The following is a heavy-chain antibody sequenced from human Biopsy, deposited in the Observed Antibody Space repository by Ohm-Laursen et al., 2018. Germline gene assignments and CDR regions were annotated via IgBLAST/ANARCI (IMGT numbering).Heavy chain of an antibody. CDR3: ARGMRTTGWPYFDY. CDR2: IYSGGNT. Sequence: SETLSLTCTLSGYSIIPSGPENWSWIRQPPGQGLQYIGFIYSGGNTNYNPSLRSRVTMSVDTSKNQFSLRLNSVTAADTAVYYCARGMRTTGWPYFDYWGQGSLGTVSS. V-gene: IGHV4-61*01. CDR1: GYSIIPSGPEN. J-gene: IGHJ4*02. D-gene: IGHD2/OR15-2a*01.